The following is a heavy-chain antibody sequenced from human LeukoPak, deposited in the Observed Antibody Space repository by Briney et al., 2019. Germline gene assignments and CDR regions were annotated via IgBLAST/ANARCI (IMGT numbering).Heavy chain of an antibody. J-gene: IGHJ4*02. CDR1: GFTFSSYG. Sequence: GGSLRLSCAASGFTFSSYGMHWVRQAPGKGLEWVAFIRYDGSNKYYADSVKGRFTISRDNTKNTLYLQMNSLRAEDTAVYYCAKDLLAARPSVQYFDYWGQGTLVTVSS. V-gene: IGHV3-30*02. CDR3: AKDLLAARPSVQYFDY. CDR2: IRYDGSNK. D-gene: IGHD6-6*01.